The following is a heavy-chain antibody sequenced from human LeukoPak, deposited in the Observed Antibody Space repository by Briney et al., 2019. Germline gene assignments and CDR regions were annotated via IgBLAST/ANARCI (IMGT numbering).Heavy chain of an antibody. CDR3: ARVGVVIIRTRGFDT. CDR2: TYYTGST. D-gene: IGHD2-2*01. V-gene: IGHV4-31*03. CDR1: GDSISSGGYY. Sequence: SETLSLTCTVSGDSISSGGYYWDWIRQHPGKGLEWIGYTYYTGSTYYNPSFQSRPTISVDTSKNQFSLNLSSVTAADTAVYYCARVGVVIIRTRGFDTWGLGTMVTVSS. J-gene: IGHJ3*02.